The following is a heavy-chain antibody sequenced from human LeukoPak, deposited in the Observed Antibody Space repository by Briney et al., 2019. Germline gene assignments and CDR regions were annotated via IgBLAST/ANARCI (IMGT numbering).Heavy chain of an antibody. CDR2: INPNSGGT. CDR3: ATGPSKYSSSPFDP. J-gene: IGHJ5*02. D-gene: IGHD6-13*01. CDR1: GYTFTGYY. V-gene: IGHV1-2*02. Sequence: ASVKVSCKASGYTFTGYYMHWVRQAPGQGLEWMGWINPNSGGTNYAQKFQGRVTMTRDTSISTAYMELSRLRSDDTAVYYCATGPSKYSSSPFDPWGQGTLVTVSS.